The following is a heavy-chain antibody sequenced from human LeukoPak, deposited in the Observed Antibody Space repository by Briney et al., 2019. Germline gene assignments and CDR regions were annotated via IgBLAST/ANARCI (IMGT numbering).Heavy chain of an antibody. D-gene: IGHD3-22*01. J-gene: IGHJ4*02. Sequence: PGGSLRLSCAASGFTFSSYAMHWVRQAPGKGLEWVAVISYDGSNKYYADSVKGRFTISRDNSKNTLYLQMNSLRAEDTAVYYCARGGYYYDSSGYYFDYWGRGTLVTVSS. CDR3: ARGGYYYDSSGYYFDY. CDR1: GFTFSSYA. CDR2: ISYDGSNK. V-gene: IGHV3-30*01.